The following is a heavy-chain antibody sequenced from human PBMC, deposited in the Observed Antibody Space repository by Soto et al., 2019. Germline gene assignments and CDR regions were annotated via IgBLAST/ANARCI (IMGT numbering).Heavy chain of an antibody. D-gene: IGHD3-9*01. CDR3: ARSYYDILTGSWAPYYYGMDV. J-gene: IGHJ6*02. CDR2: IKNDGSST. CDR1: GFTFSSYW. Sequence: LRLSCAASGFTFSSYWMHWVRQAPGKGLVWVSGIKNDGSSTNYADSVKGRFTISRDNSKNTLYLQMNSLRAEDTAVYYCARSYYDILTGSWAPYYYGMDVWGQGTTVTSP. V-gene: IGHV3-74*01.